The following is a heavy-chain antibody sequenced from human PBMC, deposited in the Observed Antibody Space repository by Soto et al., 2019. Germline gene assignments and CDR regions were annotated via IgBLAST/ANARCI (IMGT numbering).Heavy chain of an antibody. Sequence: QVQLVQSGAEVKKPGASVKVSCKASGYTFTGNYMHWVRQAPGQGFEWMGWINVNRGGTKYAQKFQGWVPMTRDTSITTAYMELRRLRSDDTAVYYCARGDKLSLYPQLDYWGQGTLVTVSS. V-gene: IGHV1-2*04. J-gene: IGHJ4*02. CDR3: ARGDKLSLYPQLDY. D-gene: IGHD3-16*02. CDR1: GYTFTGNY. CDR2: INVNRGGT.